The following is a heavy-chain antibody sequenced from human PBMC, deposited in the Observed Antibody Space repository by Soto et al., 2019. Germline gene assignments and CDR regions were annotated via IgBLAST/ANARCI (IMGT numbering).Heavy chain of an antibody. V-gene: IGHV1-69*12. Sequence: QVQLVQSGAEVKKPGSSVKVSCKASGGSLSNYGISWVRQAPGQGLEWMGAIIPVFGTPNYAQKFQDRVTIPADESTTTVYMEVISLTSEDTAVYYCARGDATKIVVTTYYAMDVWGQGTTVTVSS. CDR2: IIPVFGTP. D-gene: IGHD3-22*01. J-gene: IGHJ6*02. CDR3: ARGDATKIVVTTYYAMDV. CDR1: GGSLSNYG.